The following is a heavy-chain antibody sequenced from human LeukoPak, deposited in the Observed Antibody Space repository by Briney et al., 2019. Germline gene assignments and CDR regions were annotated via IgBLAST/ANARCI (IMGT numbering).Heavy chain of an antibody. J-gene: IGHJ4*02. CDR3: ARDWRSHFDY. Sequence: GGSLRLSCAASGFTFRSYWMHWVRQAPGKGLVWVSGIYDDGSSTRYADSVKGRFTISRDNAKNTLYLQMNSLRGEDTAVYYCARDWRSHFDYWGQGTLVTVSS. V-gene: IGHV3-74*01. CDR1: GFTFRSYW. CDR2: IYDDGSST.